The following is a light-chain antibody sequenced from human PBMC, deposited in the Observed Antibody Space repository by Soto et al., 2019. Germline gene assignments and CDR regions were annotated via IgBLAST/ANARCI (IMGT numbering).Light chain of an antibody. Sequence: DIVMTQSPESLAVSLGERATINCKSSQSVLYSSNNKNYLAWYQHKPGQPPKLLLYWASMRESGVPDRISGSGSGTDFTLTINSLQAEDVAVYYCQQFHSDPLTFGGGTKVDI. V-gene: IGKV4-1*01. CDR1: QSVLYSSNNKNY. J-gene: IGKJ4*01. CDR2: WAS. CDR3: QQFHSDPLT.